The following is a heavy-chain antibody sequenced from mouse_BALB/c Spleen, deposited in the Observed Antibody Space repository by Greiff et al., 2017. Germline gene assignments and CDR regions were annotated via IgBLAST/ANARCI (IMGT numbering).Heavy chain of an antibody. CDR3: AREESQSVPNV. CDR1: GFTFSSYG. Sequence: EVQLVESGGGLVQPGGSLKLSCAAYGFTFSSYGMSWVRQTPDKRLELVATINSNGGSTYYPDSVRGRFTISRDNAKNTLYLQMSGLKSEDTAMYYCAREESQSVPNV. V-gene: IGHV5-6-3*01. J-gene: IGHJ1*01. CDR2: INSNGGST.